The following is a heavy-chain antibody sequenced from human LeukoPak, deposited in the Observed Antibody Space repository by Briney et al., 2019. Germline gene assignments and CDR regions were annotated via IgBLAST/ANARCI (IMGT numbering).Heavy chain of an antibody. J-gene: IGHJ6*02. CDR2: IHLSDSDT. Sequence: GESLKISCQSSGYSLTNYWIGWVRQMPGRGLEWMGLIHLSDSDTRNSPSFQGQVIISADKSISTAYLQWSSLTASDTAMYYCARQSYYDSSGYRHYGMDVWGQGTTVTVSS. CDR1: GYSLTNYW. V-gene: IGHV5-51*01. D-gene: IGHD3-22*01. CDR3: ARQSYYDSSGYRHYGMDV.